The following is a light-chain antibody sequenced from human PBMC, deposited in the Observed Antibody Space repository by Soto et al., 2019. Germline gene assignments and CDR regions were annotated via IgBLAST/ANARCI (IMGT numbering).Light chain of an antibody. Sequence: QSVLTQPPSVSGTPGQSVTISCSGSSSNIGKNYVYWYQRLPGTAPKLLIYKNHQRPSGVPDRFSGSKSGASASLAISVLRSEDEGDYYCASWDGGLSGLFGGGTKLTVL. CDR3: ASWDGGLSGL. J-gene: IGLJ2*01. V-gene: IGLV1-47*01. CDR1: SSNIGKNY. CDR2: KNH.